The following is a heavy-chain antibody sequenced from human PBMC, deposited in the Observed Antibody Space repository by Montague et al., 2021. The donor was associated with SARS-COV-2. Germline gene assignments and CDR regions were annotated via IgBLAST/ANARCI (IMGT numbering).Heavy chain of an antibody. CDR2: ISYSGTT. CDR1: GGSISTSHW. CDR3: ARHYGSSLDS. V-gene: IGHV4-39*01. J-gene: IGHJ4*02. Sequence: SETLSLTCAVSGGSISTSHWWSWVRQPPGKGLEWIGFISYSGTTFYNPSLKSRISMSVDTPKSQFSLNLTSVTAADTAVYYCARHYGSSLDSWGQGILVAVSS. D-gene: IGHD4-17*01.